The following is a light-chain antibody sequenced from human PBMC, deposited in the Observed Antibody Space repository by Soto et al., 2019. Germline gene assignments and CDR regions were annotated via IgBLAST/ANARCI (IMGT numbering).Light chain of an antibody. CDR1: QSISNY. Sequence: DIQMTQSPSSLSASVGDRVTITCRASQSISNYLNWYQQKPGKAPKLLMFAASSLQSGVPSRFSGGGSGTDFALPISSLQPEDVATYYCQQSYSTPRTFGQGTKVEIK. CDR2: AAS. V-gene: IGKV1-39*01. CDR3: QQSYSTPRT. J-gene: IGKJ1*01.